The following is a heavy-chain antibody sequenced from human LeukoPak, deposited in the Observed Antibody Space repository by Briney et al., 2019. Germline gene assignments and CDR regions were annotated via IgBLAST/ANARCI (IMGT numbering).Heavy chain of an antibody. D-gene: IGHD7-27*01. CDR3: ARAGDRIKGGWFDP. CDR1: GGSISSYY. V-gene: IGHV4-59*01. Sequence: PSETLSLTCTVSGGSISSYYWSWIRQPPGKGLEWIGYIYYSGSTNYNPSLKSRVTISVDTSKNQFSLKLSSVTAADTAVYYCARAGDRIKGGWFDPWGQGTPVTVSS. CDR2: IYYSGST. J-gene: IGHJ5*02.